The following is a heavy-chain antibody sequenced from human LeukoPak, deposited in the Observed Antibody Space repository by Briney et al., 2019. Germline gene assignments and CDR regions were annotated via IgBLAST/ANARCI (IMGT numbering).Heavy chain of an antibody. CDR1: GGSISNYY. V-gene: IGHV4-39*07. D-gene: IGHD5-18*01. CDR2: IYYSGST. CDR3: AIGYSYGFDY. J-gene: IGHJ4*02. Sequence: SETLSLTCTVSGGSISNYYWGWIRQPPGKGLEWIGSIYYSGSTYYNPSLKSRVTISVDTSKNQFSLKMSSVTAADTAVYYCAIGYSYGFDYWGQGTLVTVSS.